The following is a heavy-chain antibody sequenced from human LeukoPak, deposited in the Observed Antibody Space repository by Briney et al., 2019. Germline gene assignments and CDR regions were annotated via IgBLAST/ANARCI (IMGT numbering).Heavy chain of an antibody. V-gene: IGHV3-48*01. CDR2: ISSSSSTI. D-gene: IGHD3-22*01. J-gene: IGHJ4*02. CDR3: ARDRSSGYQDY. Sequence: GGSLRLSCAASGFTFSSYSMNWVRQAPGKGLEWVSYISSSSSTIYYADSVKGRFTISRDNAKNSLYLQMNSLRAEDTAVYYCARDRSSGYQDYWGQGTLVTVSS. CDR1: GFTFSSYS.